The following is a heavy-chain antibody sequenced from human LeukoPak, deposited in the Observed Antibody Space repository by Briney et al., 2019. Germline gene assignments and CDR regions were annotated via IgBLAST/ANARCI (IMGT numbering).Heavy chain of an antibody. CDR3: VAYSNMDV. J-gene: IGHJ6*03. V-gene: IGHV3-30*02. CDR1: GFTFSSYG. CDR2: IRYDGSNK. Sequence: GGSLRLSCAASGFTFSSYGMHWVRQAPGKGLEWVAFIRYDGSNKYYADSVKGRFTISRDNAKNSLYLQMNSLRAEDTAVYYCVAYSNMDVWGKGTTVTVSS.